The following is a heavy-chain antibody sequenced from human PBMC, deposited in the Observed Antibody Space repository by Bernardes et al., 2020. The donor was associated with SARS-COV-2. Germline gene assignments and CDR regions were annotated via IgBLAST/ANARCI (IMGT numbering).Heavy chain of an antibody. CDR2: MNMDGVKK. V-gene: IGHV3-74*01. CDR3: VRGSPPGISGGPWTSEY. CDR1: GFAFSSHW. Sequence: GGSLRLSCAASGFAFSSHWMHWVRQDAGKGLVWLARMNMDGVKKDYAASVKGRFTISRDNAKNTLYLQMNNLRLDDRAVYYCVRGSPPGISGGPWTSEYWGQGTLVTVSS. D-gene: IGHD3-3*02. J-gene: IGHJ4*02.